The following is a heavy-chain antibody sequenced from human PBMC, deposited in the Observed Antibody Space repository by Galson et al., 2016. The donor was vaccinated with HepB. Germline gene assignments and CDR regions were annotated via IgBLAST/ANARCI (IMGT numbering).Heavy chain of an antibody. V-gene: IGHV4-39*01. CDR1: GGPISSNRYY. J-gene: IGHJ1*01. D-gene: IGHD2-21*02. CDR3: ARFGGDWGF. CDR2: IFHIGST. Sequence: SETLSLTCTVSGGPISSNRYYWGWLRQPPGKGLEWIGSIFHIGSTYYNASLKSRATISVDTSKSQFSLKLRSLTATDTAVYYCARFGGDWGFWGQGNLVIVSS.